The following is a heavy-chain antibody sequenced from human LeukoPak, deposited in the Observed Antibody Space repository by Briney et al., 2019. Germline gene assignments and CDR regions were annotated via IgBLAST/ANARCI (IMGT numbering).Heavy chain of an antibody. D-gene: IGHD3-9*01. CDR3: AKGTAPILTGLGGFYYHMDV. CDR1: GFTFSSYA. J-gene: IGHJ6*03. Sequence: GGSLRLSCAASGFTFSSYAMSWVRQAPGRGLEWVSIISGSGGSTYYADSVKGRFTISRDNSKNTVYLQMNSLRAEDTAVYYCAKGTAPILTGLGGFYYHMDVWGKGTTVTVSS. CDR2: ISGSGGST. V-gene: IGHV3-23*01.